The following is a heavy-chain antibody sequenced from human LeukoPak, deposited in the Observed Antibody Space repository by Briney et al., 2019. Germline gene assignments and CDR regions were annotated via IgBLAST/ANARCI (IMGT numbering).Heavy chain of an antibody. J-gene: IGHJ4*02. CDR1: GFTFSNYA. CDR2: TIGSGYNT. V-gene: IGHV3-23*01. Sequence: PGGSLRLSCAASGFTFSNYAMSWVRQAPGKGLEWVSATIGSGYNTYYADSVKGRFAISRDSSKNTLYLQMNSLRAEDTAVYYCARDGNIIRGAPSDYWGQGTLVTVSS. CDR3: ARDGNIIRGAPSDY. D-gene: IGHD3-10*01.